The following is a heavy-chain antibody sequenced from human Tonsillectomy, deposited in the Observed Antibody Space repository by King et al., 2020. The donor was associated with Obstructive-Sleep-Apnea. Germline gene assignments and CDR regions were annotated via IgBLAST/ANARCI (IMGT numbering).Heavy chain of an antibody. CDR2: IVPSDSYT. CDR1: GYSFTSYW. D-gene: IGHD2-2*01. J-gene: IGHJ6*02. Sequence: QLVQSGAEVKKPGESLRISCKGSGYSFTSYWISWVRQMPGKGLEWMGRIVPSDSYTNYSPSFQGHVTISADKSISTAYLQWSSLKASDTAMYYCASSRRYPDGMDVWGQGTTVTVSS. V-gene: IGHV5-10-1*01. CDR3: ASSRRYPDGMDV.